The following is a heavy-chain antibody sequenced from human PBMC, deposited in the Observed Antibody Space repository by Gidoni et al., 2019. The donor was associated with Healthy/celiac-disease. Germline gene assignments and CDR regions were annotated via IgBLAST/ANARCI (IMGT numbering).Heavy chain of an antibody. J-gene: IGHJ6*02. Sequence: QVQLVQSGAEVKKPGASVKVSCKASGYTFTSYGISWVRQAPGQGLEWMGWISADNGNTNYAQKLQGRVTMTTDTSTSTAYMELRSLRSDDTAVYYCARERTPRPYYYYYGMDVWGQGTTVTVSS. CDR1: GYTFTSYG. CDR2: ISADNGNT. CDR3: ARERTPRPYYYYYGMDV. V-gene: IGHV1-18*01.